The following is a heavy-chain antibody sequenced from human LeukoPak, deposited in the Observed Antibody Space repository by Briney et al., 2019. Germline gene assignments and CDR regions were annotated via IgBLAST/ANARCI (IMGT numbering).Heavy chain of an antibody. V-gene: IGHV4-59*01. J-gene: IGHJ1*01. CDR2: IYYSGST. Sequence: SETLSLTCTVSGGSISSYYWSWIRQPPGKGLEWIGYIYYSGSTNYNPSLKSRVTTSVDTSKNQFSLKLSSVTAADTAVYYCASLRYLGSGEDQEYFQHWGQGTLVTVSS. CDR3: ASLRYLGSGEDQEYFQH. CDR1: GGSISSYY. D-gene: IGHD6-19*01.